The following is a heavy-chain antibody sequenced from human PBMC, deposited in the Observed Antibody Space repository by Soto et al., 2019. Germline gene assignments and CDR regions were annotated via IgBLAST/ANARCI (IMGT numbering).Heavy chain of an antibody. CDR1: GYTFTGYY. Sequence: RASVKVSCKASGYTFTGYYMHWVRQAPGQGLEWMGWINPNSGGTNYAQKFQGWVTMTRDTSISTAYMELSRLRSDDTAMYYCARHGAVDPYDILAYYYYYGMDVWGQGTRVTVSS. CDR3: ARHGAVDPYDILAYYYYYGMDV. J-gene: IGHJ6*02. V-gene: IGHV1-2*04. CDR2: INPNSGGT. D-gene: IGHD3-9*01.